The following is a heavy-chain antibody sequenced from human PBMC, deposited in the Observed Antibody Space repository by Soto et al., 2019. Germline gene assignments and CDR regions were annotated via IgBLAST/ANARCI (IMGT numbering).Heavy chain of an antibody. CDR2: ISSSSSYI. Sequence: EVQLVESGGGRVKPGGSLRLSCAASGFTFSSYSMNWVRHAPGKGLEWVSSISSSSSYIYYADSVKGRFTISRDNAKNSLYLQMNSLRAEDTAVYYCARDRIAAAGGAFDIWGQGTMVTVSS. CDR1: GFTFSSYS. V-gene: IGHV3-21*01. CDR3: ARDRIAAAGGAFDI. J-gene: IGHJ3*02. D-gene: IGHD6-13*01.